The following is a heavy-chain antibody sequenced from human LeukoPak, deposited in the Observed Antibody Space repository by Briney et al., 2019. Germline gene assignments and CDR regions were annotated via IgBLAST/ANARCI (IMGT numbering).Heavy chain of an antibody. CDR3: ARVRSIYYDSSGYPFDY. D-gene: IGHD3-22*01. J-gene: IGHJ4*02. CDR2: ISAYNGNT. CDR1: GYTFTSYG. V-gene: IGHV1-18*01. Sequence: GASVKVSCKASGYTFTSYGISWVRQAPGQGLEWMGWISAYNGNTNYAQKLQGRVTMTTDTSTSTAYMELRSLRSDDTAVYYCARVRSIYYDSSGYPFDYWGQGTLVTVSS.